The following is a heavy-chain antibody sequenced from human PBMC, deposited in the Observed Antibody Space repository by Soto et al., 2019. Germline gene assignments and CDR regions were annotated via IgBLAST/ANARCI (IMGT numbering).Heavy chain of an antibody. Sequence: SETLSLTCSVYGGSFSGYYWSWIRQPPGKGLEWVGEINHSGSTNYNPSLKSRVTISVDTSKNQFSLKLSSVTAADTAVYYCARGDSSSLYYYYGVDVWGQGTTVTVSS. D-gene: IGHD6-6*01. CDR3: ARGDSSSLYYYYGVDV. CDR1: GGSFSGYY. CDR2: INHSGST. V-gene: IGHV4-34*01. J-gene: IGHJ6*02.